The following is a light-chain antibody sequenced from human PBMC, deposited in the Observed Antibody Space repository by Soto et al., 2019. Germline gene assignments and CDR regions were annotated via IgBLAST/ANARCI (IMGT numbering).Light chain of an antibody. J-gene: IGKJ4*01. CDR3: QQYDSYPFT. V-gene: IGKV1-5*03. Sequence: DIQMTQSPSTLSASEGDRVTITCRASQSINKWLAWYQQKPGKAPKLLISKASNLKSGVSSRFSGTGSGTEFTLTISSLQPDDFASYYCQQYDSYPFTFGGGTKVEI. CDR2: KAS. CDR1: QSINKW.